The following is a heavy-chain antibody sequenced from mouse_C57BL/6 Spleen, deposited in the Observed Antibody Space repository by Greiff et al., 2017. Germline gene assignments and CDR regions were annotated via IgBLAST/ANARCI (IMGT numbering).Heavy chain of an antibody. J-gene: IGHJ2*01. Sequence: QVQLQQPGAELVKPGASVKLSCKASGYTFTSYWMHWVKQRPGRGLEWIGRIDPNSGGTKYNEKFKSKATLTVDKPSSTAYMQLSSLTSEDSAVYYCATAGGGDYDRGCYFDYWGQGTTLTVSS. V-gene: IGHV1-72*01. D-gene: IGHD2-4*01. CDR3: ATAGGGDYDRGCYFDY. CDR1: GYTFTSYW. CDR2: IDPNSGGT.